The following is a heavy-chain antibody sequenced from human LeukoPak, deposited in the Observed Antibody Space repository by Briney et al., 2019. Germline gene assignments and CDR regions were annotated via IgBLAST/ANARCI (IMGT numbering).Heavy chain of an antibody. Sequence: PSETLSLTCIVSGGSSNNYIWTWIRQPPGKGLEWIGYIYYSGNTNYNPSLKSRVTMSVDMSKNQFSLKLNSVTAADTAVYYCAKEGRNQRWFDPWGQGILVTVSS. CDR1: GGSSNNYI. J-gene: IGHJ5*02. V-gene: IGHV4-59*01. CDR2: IYYSGNT. CDR3: AKEGRNQRWFDP. D-gene: IGHD6-25*01.